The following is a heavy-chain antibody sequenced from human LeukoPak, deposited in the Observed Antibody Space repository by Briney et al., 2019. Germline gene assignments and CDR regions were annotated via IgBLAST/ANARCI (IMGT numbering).Heavy chain of an antibody. V-gene: IGHV3-48*03. J-gene: IGHJ6*02. CDR1: GFTFSSYA. Sequence: GASMKVSCKASGFTFSSYAMHWVRQAPGKGLEWVSYISSSGSTIYYADSVKGRFTISRDNAKNSLYLQMNSLRAEDTAVYYCARSAMVRGVIDGMDVWGQGTTVTVSS. D-gene: IGHD3-10*01. CDR2: ISSSGSTI. CDR3: ARSAMVRGVIDGMDV.